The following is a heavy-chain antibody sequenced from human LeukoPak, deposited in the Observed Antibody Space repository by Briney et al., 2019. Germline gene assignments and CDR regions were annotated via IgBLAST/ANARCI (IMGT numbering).Heavy chain of an antibody. J-gene: IGHJ4*02. CDR1: GFTFSSYA. CDR3: ATQPDFWSGYSDDY. CDR2: ISGSGGST. Sequence: GGSLRLSCAASGFTFSSYAMSWVRQAPGKGLEWVSAISGSGGSTYYADSVKGRFTISRDNSKITLYLQMNSLRAEDTAVYYCATQPDFWSGYSDDYWGQGTLVTVSS. V-gene: IGHV3-23*01. D-gene: IGHD3-3*01.